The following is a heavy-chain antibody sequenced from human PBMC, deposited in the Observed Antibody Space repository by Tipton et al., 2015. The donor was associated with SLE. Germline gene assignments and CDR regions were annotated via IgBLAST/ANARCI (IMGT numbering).Heavy chain of an antibody. D-gene: IGHD2-2*01. V-gene: IGHV4-61*08. Sequence: TLSLTCVVSGASISTEGYYWSWIRQPPGKGLEWIGYIYYTGNTNYNPSLKSRVTMSVDASKSQFSLKLTFVSAADTAIYYCARMGLCTTTTCNEGAFDVWGQGSMVTVSS. J-gene: IGHJ3*01. CDR2: IYYTGNT. CDR1: GASISTEGYY. CDR3: ARMGLCTTTTCNEGAFDV.